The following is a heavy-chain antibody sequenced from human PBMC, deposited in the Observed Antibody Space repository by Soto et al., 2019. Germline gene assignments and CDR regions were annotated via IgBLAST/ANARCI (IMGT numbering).Heavy chain of an antibody. D-gene: IGHD5-12*01. CDR3: ARDLGCYELYCPDS. CDR1: GHTFTDSS. J-gene: IGHJ4*02. CDR2: INLNSGDT. V-gene: IGHV1-2*02. Sequence: QVQLVQSGAEVKEPGASVKVSCKASGHTFTDSSMHWVRQAPGQGLEWMGWINLNSGDTNYAQKCQGRVNMTWATSLKPAHMEPQKLESEETAMFFCARDLGCYELYCPDSWGQGTLVTVSS.